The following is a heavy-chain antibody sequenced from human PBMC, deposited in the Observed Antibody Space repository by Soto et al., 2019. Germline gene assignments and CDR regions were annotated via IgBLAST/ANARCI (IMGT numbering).Heavy chain of an antibody. J-gene: IGHJ6*02. CDR2: INPNSGGT. V-gene: IGHV1-2*04. CDR3: ARDLEGYCSGGSCSHYGMDV. D-gene: IGHD2-15*01. CDR1: GYTFTGYY. Sequence: SSVKVSCKASGYTFTGYYMHWVRQAPGQGLEWMGWINPNSGGTNYAQKFQGWVTMTRDTSISTAYMELSRLRSDDTAVYYCARDLEGYCSGGSCSHYGMDVWGQGTTVTVSS.